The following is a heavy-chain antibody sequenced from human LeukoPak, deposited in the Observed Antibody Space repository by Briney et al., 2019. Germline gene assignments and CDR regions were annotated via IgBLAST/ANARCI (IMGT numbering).Heavy chain of an antibody. CDR1: GFTFSSYA. J-gene: IGHJ6*02. V-gene: IGHV3-23*01. CDR2: MSGSGDST. Sequence: GGSLRLSCAASGFTFSSYAMSWVRQAPGKGLEWVSTMSGSGDSTCYADSVKGRFTIPRDNSRNTLYLQMNSLRAEDTAVYYCAKTGAAPRDYYYGMDVWGQGTTVTVSS. D-gene: IGHD6-13*01. CDR3: AKTGAAPRDYYYGMDV.